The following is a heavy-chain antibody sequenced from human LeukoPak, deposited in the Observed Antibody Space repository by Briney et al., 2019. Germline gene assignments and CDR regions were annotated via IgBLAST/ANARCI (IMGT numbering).Heavy chain of an antibody. CDR1: GGSISSYY. Sequence: SETLSLTCTVSGGSISSYYWSWIRQPPGKGLEWIGYIYYSGSTNYNPSLKSRVTISVDTSKNQFSLKLSSVTAADTAVYYCASCTYYGSGSYFFDSWGQGTLVTVSS. V-gene: IGHV4-59*08. CDR2: IYYSGST. D-gene: IGHD3-10*01. CDR3: ASCTYYGSGSYFFDS. J-gene: IGHJ4*02.